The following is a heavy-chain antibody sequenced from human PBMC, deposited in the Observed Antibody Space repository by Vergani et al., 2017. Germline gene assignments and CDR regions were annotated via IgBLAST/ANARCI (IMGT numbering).Heavy chain of an antibody. D-gene: IGHD1/OR15-1a*01. V-gene: IGHV3-23*01. CDR2: IRNTGDST. Sequence: EVQLLQSEGAVVQPGGPLRLSCVASGFTFSSPAIRCVRQGHGQGLEWVSSIRNTGDSTHYAASVKGRFTISRDNSKNTLYLQMNGLRVEDTAVYYCGRGSDNNNWGQGTLVTVSS. J-gene: IGHJ4*02. CDR1: GFTFSSPA. CDR3: GRGSDNNN.